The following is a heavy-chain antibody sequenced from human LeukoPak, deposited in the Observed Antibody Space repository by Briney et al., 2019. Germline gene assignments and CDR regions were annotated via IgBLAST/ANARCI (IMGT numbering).Heavy chain of an antibody. D-gene: IGHD3-22*01. J-gene: IGHJ4*02. CDR2: IYYSGSR. CDR1: GGSISSYY. CDR3: ARHFSYYDSSGYYYVPFFDY. V-gene: IGHV4-59*08. Sequence: SSETLSLTCTVSGGSISSYYWSWIRQPPGKGLEWVGYIYYSGSRNNNPSLRSRVTISLDTSKNQFSLRLSSVTAADTAVYYCARHFSYYDSSGYYYVPFFDYWGQGTLVTVSS.